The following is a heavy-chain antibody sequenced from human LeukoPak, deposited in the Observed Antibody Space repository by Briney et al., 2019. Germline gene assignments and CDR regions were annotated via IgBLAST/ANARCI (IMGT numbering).Heavy chain of an antibody. CDR1: GFTFSSHG. CDR3: TTFKTEYCDSTSCYGY. D-gene: IGHD2-2*01. Sequence: PGGSLRLSCAASGFTFSSHGMHWVRQAPGKGLEWVGRVRSKSMNYATAYAASVNGRFTISRDDSKNTAYLQMNSLKTEDTAVYYCTTFKTEYCDSTSCYGYWGQGTLVTVSS. CDR2: VRSKSMNYAT. V-gene: IGHV3-73*01. J-gene: IGHJ4*02.